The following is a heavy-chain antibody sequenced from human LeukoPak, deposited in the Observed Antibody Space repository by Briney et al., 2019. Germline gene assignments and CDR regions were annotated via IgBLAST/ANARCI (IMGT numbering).Heavy chain of an antibody. CDR2: INPSGGST. Sequence: ASVKVSCKASGYTFTSYYMHWVRQAPGQGLEWMGIINPSGGSTTYAQKFQGRVTMTRDMSTGTVYMDLGSLKSEDTALYYCARNVASGFDLWGQGTLVTVSS. CDR1: GYTFTSYY. V-gene: IGHV1-46*01. J-gene: IGHJ4*02. D-gene: IGHD2-15*01. CDR3: ARNVASGFDL.